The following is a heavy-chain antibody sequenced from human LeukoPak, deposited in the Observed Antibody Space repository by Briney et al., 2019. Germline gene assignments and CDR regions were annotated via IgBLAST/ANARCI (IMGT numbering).Heavy chain of an antibody. CDR3: ARGGYDFWSGYSGFYFDY. CDR2: IYTSGST. D-gene: IGHD3/OR15-3a*01. V-gene: IGHV4-4*07. CDR1: GGSISSYY. Sequence: SETLSLTCTVSGGSISSYYWSWIRQPAGKGLEWIGRIYTSGSTNYNPSLKSRVTMSVDTSKNQFSLKLSSVTAADTAVYYCARGGYDFWSGYSGFYFDYWGQGTLVTVSS. J-gene: IGHJ4*02.